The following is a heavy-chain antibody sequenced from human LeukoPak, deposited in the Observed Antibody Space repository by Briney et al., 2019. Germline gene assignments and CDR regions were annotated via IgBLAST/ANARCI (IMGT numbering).Heavy chain of an antibody. J-gene: IGHJ4*02. CDR1: GYTFTNYD. CDR3: ARGDVYFDY. V-gene: IGHV1-18*01. Sequence: ASVKVSCKSSGYTFTNYDINWVRQAPGQGLEWMGWISAYNRNTNYAQKFQGRVTMTTDTSTTTAFMELMSLTSDDTAVYHCARGDVYFDYWGQGTLVTVSS. CDR2: ISAYNRNT. D-gene: IGHD5-24*01.